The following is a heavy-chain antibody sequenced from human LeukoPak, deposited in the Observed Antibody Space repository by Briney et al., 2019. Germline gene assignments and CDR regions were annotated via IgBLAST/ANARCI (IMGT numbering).Heavy chain of an antibody. J-gene: IGHJ4*02. Sequence: PSETLSLTCTVSGGSISSYYWSWIRQPPGKGLEWIGYIYYSGSTSYNPSLKSRVTISVDTSKNQFSLKLSSVTAADTAVYYCARGTGYFDYWGQGTLVTVSS. CDR1: GGSISSYY. CDR3: ARGTGYFDY. CDR2: IYYSGST. V-gene: IGHV4-59*01. D-gene: IGHD1-14*01.